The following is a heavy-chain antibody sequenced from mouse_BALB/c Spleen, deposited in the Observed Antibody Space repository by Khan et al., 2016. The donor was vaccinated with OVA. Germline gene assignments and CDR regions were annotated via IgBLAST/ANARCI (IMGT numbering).Heavy chain of an antibody. V-gene: IGHV1-4*01. CDR2: INPSSSYP. CDR3: TREGAYYRSDGWFAY. J-gene: IGHJ3*01. Sequence: VQLQQSGAELARPGASVKMSCKASGYTFTSYTMHWVKQRPGQGLEWIGYINPSSSYPNYNQKFKDKATLTADKSSSTAYMQLSSLTSEDSAGCYCTREGAYYRSDGWFAYWGQGTLVTVSA. CDR1: GYTFTSYT. D-gene: IGHD2-14*01.